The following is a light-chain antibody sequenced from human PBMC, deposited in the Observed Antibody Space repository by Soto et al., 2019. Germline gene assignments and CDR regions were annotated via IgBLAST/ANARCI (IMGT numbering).Light chain of an antibody. V-gene: IGKV2-28*01. CDR3: MQGTHWPIT. CDR2: LGS. Sequence: IVMTQSPLSLPVTPGDPASISCGSSQSLLHSNGYNYLDWYLQKPGQSPQLLIYLGSNRSSGVPDRFSGSGSGTDFTLKISRVEAEDVGVYYCMQGTHWPITFGQGTRLEIK. CDR1: QSLLHSNGYNY. J-gene: IGKJ5*01.